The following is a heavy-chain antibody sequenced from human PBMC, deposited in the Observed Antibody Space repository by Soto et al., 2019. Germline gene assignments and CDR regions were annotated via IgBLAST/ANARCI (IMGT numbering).Heavy chain of an antibody. J-gene: IGHJ5*02. CDR2: IYSGGTT. CDR1: WFTVSSTY. D-gene: IGHD2-21*01. Sequence: EVPLVASGGGLIQPGGTLRLSCAVTWFTVSSTYMSWVRQAPGKGLELVSVIYSGGTTYSADSVKGRFTISRDDSKNTLYLQMNSLRAEDTAGYYCARAWWRSSRWFDPWGQGTLVTVSS. CDR3: ARAWWRSSRWFDP. V-gene: IGHV3-53*01.